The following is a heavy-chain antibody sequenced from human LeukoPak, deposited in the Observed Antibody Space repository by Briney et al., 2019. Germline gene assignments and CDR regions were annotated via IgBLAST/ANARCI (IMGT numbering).Heavy chain of an antibody. J-gene: IGHJ3*02. Sequence: GGSLRLSCAASGFTFSSYDMHWVRQGTGKGLEWVSAIGTAGDTYYSGYVKGRFTTSRKNAKNSLYLQMNSLKVGDTAVYYCARGRGWGTFDIWGQGTMVTVAS. CDR3: ARGRGWGTFDI. D-gene: IGHD3-10*01. CDR1: GFTFSSYD. CDR2: IGTAGDT. V-gene: IGHV3-13*04.